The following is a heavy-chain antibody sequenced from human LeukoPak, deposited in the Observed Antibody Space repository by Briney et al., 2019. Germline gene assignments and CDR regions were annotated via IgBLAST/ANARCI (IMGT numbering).Heavy chain of an antibody. J-gene: IGHJ6*03. CDR3: ARVRDCSGGSCYPYYYYMDV. V-gene: IGHV4-59*01. Sequence: SETLSLTCAVSGVSISSYYWSWIRQPPGKGLEWIGYIYYSGSTNYNPSLKSRVTISVDTSKNQFSLKLSSVTAADTAVYYCARVRDCSGGSCYPYYYYMDVWGKGTTVTVSS. CDR1: GVSISSYY. D-gene: IGHD2-15*01. CDR2: IYYSGST.